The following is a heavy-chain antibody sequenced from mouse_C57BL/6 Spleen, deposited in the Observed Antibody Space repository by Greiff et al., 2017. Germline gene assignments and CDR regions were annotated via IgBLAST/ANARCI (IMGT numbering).Heavy chain of an antibody. CDR3: ARSLESFDV. V-gene: IGHV1-61*01. CDR2: IYPSDSET. J-gene: IGHJ1*03. CDR1: GYTFTSYW. Sequence: QVQLQQPGAELVRPGSSVKLSCKASGYTFTSYWMDWVKQRPGQGLEWIGNIYPSDSETHDNQKFKDKATLTVDKSSSTAYMQLSSLTSEDAAFYYCARSLESFDVWGTGTTVTVSS.